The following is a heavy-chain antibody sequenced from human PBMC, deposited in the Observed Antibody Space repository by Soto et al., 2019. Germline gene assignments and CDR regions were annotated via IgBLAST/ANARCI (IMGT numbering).Heavy chain of an antibody. CDR3: VKSSRRDITASRNMDV. Sequence: PGGSLRLSCSASGFTFTASAMHWVRQAPGKGLEYVAGISHNGGSTYHADSVKDRFTISRDNSKSTLFLQMSSLRVDDAAVYYCVKSSRRDITASRNMDVWGQGTTVTVSS. J-gene: IGHJ6*02. CDR2: ISHNGGST. V-gene: IGHV3-64D*06. D-gene: IGHD3-3*01. CDR1: GFTFTASA.